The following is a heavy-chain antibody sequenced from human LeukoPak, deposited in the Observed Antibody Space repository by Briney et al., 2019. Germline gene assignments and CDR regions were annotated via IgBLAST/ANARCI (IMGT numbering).Heavy chain of an antibody. V-gene: IGHV1-2*06. J-gene: IGHJ4*02. CDR3: ARDQGSGLYNY. D-gene: IGHD3-22*01. CDR1: GYTFTSYG. CDR2: INPNSGGT. Sequence: ASVKVSCKASGYTFTSYGISWVRQAPGQGLEWMGRINPNSGGTNYAQKFQGGVTMTRDTSISTAYMELSRLRSDDTAVYYCARDQGSGLYNYWGQGTLVTVSS.